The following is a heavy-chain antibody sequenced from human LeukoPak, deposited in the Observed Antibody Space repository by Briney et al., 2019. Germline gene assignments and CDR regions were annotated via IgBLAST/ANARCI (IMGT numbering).Heavy chain of an antibody. D-gene: IGHD3-22*01. Sequence: SVKVSCKASGGTFSSYAISWVRQAPGQGLEWMGRIISILGIANYAQKFQGRVTITADKSTSTAYMELSSLRSEDTAVYYCARDLGYYDSRGPSDYWGQGTLVTVSS. CDR3: ARDLGYYDSRGPSDY. V-gene: IGHV1-69*04. CDR2: IISILGIA. CDR1: GGTFSSYA. J-gene: IGHJ4*02.